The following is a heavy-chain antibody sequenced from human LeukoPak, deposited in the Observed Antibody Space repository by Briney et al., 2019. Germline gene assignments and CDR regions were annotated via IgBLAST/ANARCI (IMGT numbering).Heavy chain of an antibody. CDR1: GCTLSSHW. Sequence: GGSLRLSCAASGCTLSSHWMHWVRQAPGKGLVWVSRINSDGSNTNYADSVKGRFTIPRDNAKNTLYLEMNSLRAEDTAVYYCVRAEYYSIGSYAYWGQGTLVTVSS. V-gene: IGHV3-74*01. CDR3: VRAEYYSIGSYAY. J-gene: IGHJ4*02. CDR2: INSDGSNT. D-gene: IGHD6-19*01.